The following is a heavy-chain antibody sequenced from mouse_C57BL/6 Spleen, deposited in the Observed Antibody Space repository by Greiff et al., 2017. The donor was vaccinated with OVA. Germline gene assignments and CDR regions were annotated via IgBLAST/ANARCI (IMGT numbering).Heavy chain of an antibody. Sequence: QVQLQQSGAELVRPGASVTLSCKASGYTFTDYEMHWVKQTPVHGLEWIGAIDPETGGTAYNQKFKGKAILTADKSSSTAYMELRSLTSEDSAVYYCTRYDTTVVATEYFDVWGTGTTVTVSS. J-gene: IGHJ1*03. D-gene: IGHD1-1*01. CDR1: GYTFTDYE. V-gene: IGHV1-15*01. CDR2: IDPETGGT. CDR3: TRYDTTVVATEYFDV.